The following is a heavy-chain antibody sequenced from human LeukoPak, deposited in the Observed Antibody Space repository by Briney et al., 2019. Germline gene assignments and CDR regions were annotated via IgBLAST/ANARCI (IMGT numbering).Heavy chain of an antibody. CDR1: GGSISSGGYF. CDR3: ARGRAARNQNWFDP. J-gene: IGHJ5*02. Sequence: SSQTLSLTCAVSGGSISSGGYFWSWIRQPPGKGLEWIGYIYHSGSTYYNPSLKSRVTISVDRSKNQFSLKLSSVTAADTAVYYCARGRAARNQNWFDPWGQGTLVTVSS. CDR2: IYHSGST. D-gene: IGHD2-15*01. V-gene: IGHV4-30-2*01.